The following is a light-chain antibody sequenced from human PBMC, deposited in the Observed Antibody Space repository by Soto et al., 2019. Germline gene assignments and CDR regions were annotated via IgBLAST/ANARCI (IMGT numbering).Light chain of an antibody. V-gene: IGKV3-15*01. CDR2: GVS. J-gene: IGKJ2*01. Sequence: EIVMTQSPATLSVSPGERATLSCRASQSVSSNLAWYRQRPSQAPRLLIYGVSTRATGVPARFSGSGSGTEFTLTISSLQSEDFAVYYCQQYKSWRTFGQGTKLEIK. CDR3: QQYKSWRT. CDR1: QSVSSN.